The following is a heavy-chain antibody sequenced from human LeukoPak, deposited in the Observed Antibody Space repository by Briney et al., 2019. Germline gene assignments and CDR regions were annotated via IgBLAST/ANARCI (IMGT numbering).Heavy chain of an antibody. CDR2: INHSGST. CDR3: ARGRTLQYGYYYMDV. V-gene: IGHV4-34*01. CDR1: GGSFSGYY. D-gene: IGHD4-11*01. Sequence: PSETLSLTCAVYGGSFSGYYWSWIRQPPGKGLEWIGEINHSGSTNYNPSLKSRVTISVDTSKNQFSLKLSSVTAADTAVYYCARGRTLQYGYYYMDVWGKGTTVTVSS. J-gene: IGHJ6*03.